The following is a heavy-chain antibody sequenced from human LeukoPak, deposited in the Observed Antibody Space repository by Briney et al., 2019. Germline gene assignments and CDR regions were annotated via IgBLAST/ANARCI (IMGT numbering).Heavy chain of an antibody. CDR3: ARALSGSYWNYYYYMDV. CDR2: IIPIFGTA. CDR1: GGTFSSYA. D-gene: IGHD1-26*01. J-gene: IGHJ6*03. V-gene: IGHV1-69*13. Sequence: SVKVSCKASGGTFSSYAISRVRQAPGQGLEWMGGIIPIFGTANYAQKFQGRVTITADESTSTAYMELSSLRSEDTAVYYCARALSGSYWNYYYYMDVWGKGTTVTVSS.